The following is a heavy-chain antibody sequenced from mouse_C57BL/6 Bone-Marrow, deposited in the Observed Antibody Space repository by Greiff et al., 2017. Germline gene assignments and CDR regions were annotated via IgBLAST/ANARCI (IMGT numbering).Heavy chain of an antibody. CDR2: INPNNGGT. J-gene: IGHJ4*01. CDR1: GYTFTDYY. D-gene: IGHD2-2*01. CDR3: ASCEVWLRRDYYAMDY. V-gene: IGHV1-26*01. Sequence: VQLQQSGPELVKPGASVKISCKASGYTFTDYYMNWVKQSHGKSLEWIGDINPNNGGTSYNQKFKGKATLTVDKSSSTAYMELRSLTSEDSAVYYCASCEVWLRRDYYAMDYWGQGTSVTVSS.